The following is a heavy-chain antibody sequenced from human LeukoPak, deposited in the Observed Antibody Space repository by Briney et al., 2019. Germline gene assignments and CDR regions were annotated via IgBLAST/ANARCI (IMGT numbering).Heavy chain of an antibody. CDR3: AKSTGSSSSLAVDY. CDR1: GFTFTSYA. J-gene: IGHJ4*02. CDR2: ISGSGGST. V-gene: IGHV3-23*01. D-gene: IGHD6-6*01. Sequence: GGSLRLSCAASGFTFTSYAMNWVRQAPGKGLEWVSPISGSGGSTYYADSVKGRFTMSRDNSENTLYLQMNSLRAEDTAVYYCAKSTGSSSSLAVDYWGQGTLVTVSS.